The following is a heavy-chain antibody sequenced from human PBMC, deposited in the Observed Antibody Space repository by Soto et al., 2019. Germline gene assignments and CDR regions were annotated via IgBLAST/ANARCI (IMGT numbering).Heavy chain of an antibody. D-gene: IGHD3-16*02. CDR1: EFTFTYAW. CDR3: TSLYYGH. V-gene: IGHV3-15*01. Sequence: EVQLVESGGDLVQPGGSLRLSCAASEFTFTYAWMSWVRQAPGKGLEWVGRFKSNTAGGTPDNAAPVKDRFTISRDESQNTLYLQMNSLKTDDTAVYYCTSLYYGHWGQGTLVTVSS. CDR2: FKSNTAGGTP. J-gene: IGHJ4*02.